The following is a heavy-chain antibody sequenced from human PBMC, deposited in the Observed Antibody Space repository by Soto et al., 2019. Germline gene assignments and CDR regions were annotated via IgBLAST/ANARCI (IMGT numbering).Heavy chain of an antibody. CDR1: DFTINNAW. CDR2: IKSKTYGGTT. Sequence: EVQLVESGGGLVKPGESLRLSCAASDFTINNAWMNWVRQTPGKGLEWVGRIKSKTYGGTTDYAEPVKGRFTISRDDSKNTLYLQMNSLKTEDTGVYYCTTDGPAVPGSPAFDYWGQGTLVTVSS. V-gene: IGHV3-15*07. CDR3: TTDGPAVPGSPAFDY. D-gene: IGHD6-19*01. J-gene: IGHJ4*02.